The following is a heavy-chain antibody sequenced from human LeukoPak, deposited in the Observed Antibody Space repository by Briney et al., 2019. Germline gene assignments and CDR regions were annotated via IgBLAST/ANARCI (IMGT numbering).Heavy chain of an antibody. CDR2: IYYSGST. V-gene: IGHV4-39*01. D-gene: IGHD6-13*01. CDR3: ARRGISQGYYMDV. Sequence: SETLSHTCTVSGGSISSSSYYWGWIRQPPGKGLEWIGSIYYSGSTYYNPSLKSRVTISVDTSKNQFSLKLSSVTAADTAVYYCARRGISQGYYMDVWGKGTTVTISS. J-gene: IGHJ6*03. CDR1: GGSISSSSYY.